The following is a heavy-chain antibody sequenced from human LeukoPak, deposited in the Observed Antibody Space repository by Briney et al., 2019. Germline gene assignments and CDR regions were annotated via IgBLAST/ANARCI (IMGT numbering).Heavy chain of an antibody. D-gene: IGHD1-26*01. V-gene: IGHV3-30*04. CDR1: GFTFSSYA. CDR3: ARDTSYYFDY. CDR2: LSYDGSNK. Sequence: RAGGSLRLSCAASGFTFSSYAMYWVRQAPGKGLEWVAVLSYDGSNKYYADSVKGRFTISRDNSKNTLYLQMNSLRAEDTAVYYCARDTSYYFDYWGRGTLVTVSS. J-gene: IGHJ4*02.